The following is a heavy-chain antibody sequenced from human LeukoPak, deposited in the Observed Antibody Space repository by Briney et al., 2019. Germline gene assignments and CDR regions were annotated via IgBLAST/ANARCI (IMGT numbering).Heavy chain of an antibody. V-gene: IGHV3-21*01. J-gene: IGHJ4*02. CDR2: ISSSSNYI. CDR3: ARDMYYDSSGYDY. D-gene: IGHD3-22*01. Sequence: GGSLRLSCAASGFTFSSYNMNWVRQAPGKGLEWVSSISSSSNYIYYADSVKGRFTISRDNDKNSLYLQMNSLRAEDTAVYYCARDMYYDSSGYDYWGQGTLVTVSS. CDR1: GFTFSSYN.